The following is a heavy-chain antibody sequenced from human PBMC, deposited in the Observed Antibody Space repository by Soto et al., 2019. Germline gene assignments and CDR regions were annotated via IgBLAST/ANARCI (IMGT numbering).Heavy chain of an antibody. Sequence: QVQLVQSGAEVKKPGSSVKVSCKASGGTFSSYAISWVRQAPGQGLEWMGGIIPIFGTANSAQQFQGRVTITEDASTSTAYMELSSLRSEDTAVYYCAREHPLYCSGGSCPSYFDPWGQGTLVTVSS. D-gene: IGHD2-15*01. V-gene: IGHV1-69*01. CDR2: IIPIFGTA. CDR1: GGTFSSYA. J-gene: IGHJ5*02. CDR3: AREHPLYCSGGSCPSYFDP.